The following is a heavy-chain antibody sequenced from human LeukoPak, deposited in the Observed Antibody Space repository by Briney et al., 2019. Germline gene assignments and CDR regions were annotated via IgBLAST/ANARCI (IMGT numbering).Heavy chain of an antibody. V-gene: IGHV4-34*01. J-gene: IGHJ5*02. CDR2: INHSGST. CDR1: GGSFSGYY. CDR3: ARVKGYYGSGSYPWFDP. D-gene: IGHD3-10*01. Sequence: PSETLSLTRGVYGGSFSGYYWSWIRQPPGKGLEWIGEINHSGSTNYNPSLKSRVTISVDTSKKQFSLKLSSVTAADTAVYYCARVKGYYGSGSYPWFDPWGQGTLVTVSS.